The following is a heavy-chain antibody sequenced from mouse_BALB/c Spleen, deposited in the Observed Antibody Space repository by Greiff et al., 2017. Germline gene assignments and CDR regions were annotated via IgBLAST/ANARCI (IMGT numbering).Heavy chain of an antibody. CDR1: GFTFNTYA. V-gene: IGHV10-1*02. J-gene: IGHJ3*01. CDR2: IRSKSNNYAT. Sequence: EVQLVESGGGLVQPKGSLKLSCAASGFTFNTYAMNWVRQAPGKGLEWVARIRSKSNNYATYYADSVKDRFTISRDDSQSMLYLQMNNLKTEDTAMYYCVYYGYDEAYWGQGTLVTVSA. D-gene: IGHD2-2*01. CDR3: VYYGYDEAY.